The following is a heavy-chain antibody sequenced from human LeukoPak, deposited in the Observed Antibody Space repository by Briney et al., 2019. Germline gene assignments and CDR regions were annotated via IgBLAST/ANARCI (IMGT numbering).Heavy chain of an antibody. J-gene: IGHJ4*02. CDR2: IASDGSST. CDR1: GFTFSSYW. D-gene: IGHD4-23*01. Sequence: GSLKLSFAAPGFTFSSYWMNWVRQAPGKGLVWVSRIASDGSSTTYADSVKGRFSISRDNAKNTLYLQMNSLRVEDTAVYYCARGRPHGNDYWGQGTLVTASS. CDR3: ARGRPHGNDY. V-gene: IGHV3-74*01.